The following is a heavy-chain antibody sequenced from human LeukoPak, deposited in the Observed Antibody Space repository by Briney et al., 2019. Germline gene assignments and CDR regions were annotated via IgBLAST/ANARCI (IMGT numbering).Heavy chain of an antibody. J-gene: IGHJ5*02. Sequence: SETLSLTCTISGGSISSSIYNWGWLRQSPGKGLEWIVSIYYTGITNYNPSLKSRVTISVDTSKNQFSLRLSSVTAAGTSVYYCARERDYYDSSGDNWFDPWGQGTLVTVSS. CDR3: ARERDYYDSSGDNWFDP. CDR1: GGSISSSIYN. D-gene: IGHD3-22*01. V-gene: IGHV4-39*02. CDR2: IYYTGIT.